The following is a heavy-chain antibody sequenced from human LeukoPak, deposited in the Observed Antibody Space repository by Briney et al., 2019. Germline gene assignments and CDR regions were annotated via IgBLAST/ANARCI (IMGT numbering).Heavy chain of an antibody. CDR2: IYYIGST. CDR1: GGPISSYY. CDR3: AGGGGWFDS. J-gene: IGHJ5*01. V-gene: IGHV4-59*01. Sequence: SETLSLTCTVSGGPISSYYGSWIRQPPGKGLEWIGYIYYIGSTNYNPSLKSRVTMSLDTSKTQFSLKLSSVTAADTAVYYCAGGGGWFDSWGQGTLVTVSS. D-gene: IGHD3-10*01.